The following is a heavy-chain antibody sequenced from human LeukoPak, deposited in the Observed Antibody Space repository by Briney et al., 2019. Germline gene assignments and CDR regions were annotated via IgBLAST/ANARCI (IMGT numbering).Heavy chain of an antibody. Sequence: KPGGSLRLSCAASGFTFSSYSMNWVRQAPGKGLEWVSSISSSSSYIYYADSVKGRFTISRDNAKNSLYLQMNSLRAEDTAVYYCAREYGGVIVGYFDYWGQGTLVTVSS. CDR2: ISSSSSYI. J-gene: IGHJ4*02. CDR3: AREYGGVIVGYFDY. D-gene: IGHD3-16*02. CDR1: GFTFSSYS. V-gene: IGHV3-21*01.